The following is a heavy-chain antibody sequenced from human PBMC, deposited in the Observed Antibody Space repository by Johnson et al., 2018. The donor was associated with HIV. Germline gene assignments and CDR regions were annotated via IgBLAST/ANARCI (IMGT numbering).Heavy chain of an antibody. CDR1: GFTFDDYG. D-gene: IGHD2-15*01. CDR2: ISWNSGSI. Sequence: VQLVESGGGVVRPGGSLRLSCAASGFTFDDYGMSWVRQAPGKGLEWVSGISWNSGSIGYADSVKGRFTISRDNAKNSLYLQMNSLRAEDTALYYCAKEGYCSGGSCYDEAAFDIWGQGTMVTVSS. CDR3: AKEGYCSGGSCYDEAAFDI. V-gene: IGHV3-20*04. J-gene: IGHJ3*02.